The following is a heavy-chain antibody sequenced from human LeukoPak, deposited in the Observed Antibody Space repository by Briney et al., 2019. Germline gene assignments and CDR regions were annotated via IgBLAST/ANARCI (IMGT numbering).Heavy chain of an antibody. CDR1: GGTFSSYA. Sequence: SVKVSCKASGGTFSSYAISWVRQAPGQGLKWMGGIIPIFGTANYAQKFQGRVTITADESTSTAYMELSSLRSEDTAVYYCARDYGGNLAFDIWGQGTMVTVSS. V-gene: IGHV1-69*01. J-gene: IGHJ3*02. CDR2: IIPIFGTA. CDR3: ARDYGGNLAFDI. D-gene: IGHD4-23*01.